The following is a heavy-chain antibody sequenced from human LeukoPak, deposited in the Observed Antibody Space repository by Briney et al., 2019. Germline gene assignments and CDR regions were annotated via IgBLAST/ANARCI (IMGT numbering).Heavy chain of an antibody. CDR2: ISYDGRIN. J-gene: IGHJ5*02. V-gene: IGHV3-30*01. D-gene: IGHD3-3*01. CDR1: GFTFSSYA. Sequence: GGSLRLSCAASGFTFSSYAMHWVRQAPGKGLEWVAVISYDGRINSYVDSVKGRFTISRDNSKNTLSLQMNSLRAEDTAVYYCAGTVTSGYYVMDPWGQGTLVTVSS. CDR3: AGTVTSGYYVMDP.